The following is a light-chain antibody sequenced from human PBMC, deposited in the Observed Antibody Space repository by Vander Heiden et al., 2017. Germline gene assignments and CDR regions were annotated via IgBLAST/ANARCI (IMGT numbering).Light chain of an antibody. CDR2: EVT. J-gene: IGLJ3*02. Sequence: HSALTQPAAVSGSPGCSITISCTGTTSNVRSYNPVSWYQHHPRNLAKLISYEVTNRRLGISYCGSGSKSGNTVSLTSIGLETEDEDYYQSYEYALTSWLFGGGTRLTVL. CDR3: YEYALTSWL. V-gene: IGLV2-23*02. CDR1: TSNVRSYNP.